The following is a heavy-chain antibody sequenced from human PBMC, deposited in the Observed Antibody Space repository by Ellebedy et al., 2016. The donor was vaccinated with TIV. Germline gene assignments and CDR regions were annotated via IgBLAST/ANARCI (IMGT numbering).Heavy chain of an antibody. CDR3: STDTPPDWILDY. V-gene: IGHV3-15*07. D-gene: IGHD5-18*01. Sequence: PGGSLRLSCAASGITFSNAWMHWVRQAPAKGLEWVGRIKSKNAGGTIDYAAPVKGRFTISRDDSKNTLLLQMNSLKTEDTGVYYCSTDTPPDWILDYWGPGTLVTVSS. CDR2: IKSKNAGGTI. J-gene: IGHJ4*02. CDR1: GITFSNAW.